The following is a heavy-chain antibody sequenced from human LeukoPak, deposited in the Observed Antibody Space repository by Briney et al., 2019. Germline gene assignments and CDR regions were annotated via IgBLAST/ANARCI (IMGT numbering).Heavy chain of an antibody. J-gene: IGHJ4*02. V-gene: IGHV1-2*02. CDR2: INPTSGGT. CDR1: GYTFTGYY. Sequence: SVKVSCKASGYTFTGYYMHWVRQAPGQGLEWMGWINPTSGGTNYAQKFQDRVTMTRDTSINTAYMELSRLTSDDTAVYYCARLVGLSTTASYWGQGTLVIVSS. D-gene: IGHD5/OR15-5a*01. CDR3: ARLVGLSTTASY.